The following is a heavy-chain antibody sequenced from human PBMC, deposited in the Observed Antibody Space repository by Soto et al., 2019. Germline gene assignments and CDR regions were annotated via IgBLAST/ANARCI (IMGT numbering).Heavy chain of an antibody. J-gene: IGHJ2*01. CDR3: ARDHCSSSNCYPRWYFDL. V-gene: IGHV3-11*01. Sequence: QVQLVESGGXLVKPGGSLRLSCAVSGFSFKDYYMSWIRQAPGKGLEWISYISNVGTTIYYADSVKGRFTISRDTTKSSLFLQMNSLRGDDTALYFCARDHCSSSNCYPRWYFDLWGRGTLVTVSS. CDR1: GFSFKDYY. CDR2: ISNVGTTI. D-gene: IGHD2-2*01.